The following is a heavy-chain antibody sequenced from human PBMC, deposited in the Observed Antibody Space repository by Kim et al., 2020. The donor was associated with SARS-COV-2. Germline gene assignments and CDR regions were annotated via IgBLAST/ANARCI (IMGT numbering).Heavy chain of an antibody. V-gene: IGHV1-69*01. J-gene: IGHJ4*02. CDR3: ARGLRTILPAVDY. Sequence: YARKVQGRVTLTADESTSTAYMELSRLGSEDTAVYYCARGLRTILPAVDYWGQGTLVTFSS. D-gene: IGHD3-22*01.